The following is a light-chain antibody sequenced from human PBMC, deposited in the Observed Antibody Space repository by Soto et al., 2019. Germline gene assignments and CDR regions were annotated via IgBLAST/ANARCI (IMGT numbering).Light chain of an antibody. J-gene: IGKJ1*01. CDR3: QQYNNWPRT. Sequence: EIGMTQSPATLSVSPGERATVSCRASQSVSSNLAWYQQKPGQAPRLLIYGASTRATGIPARFSGSGSGTEFTLTISSLQSEDFAVYYCQQYNNWPRTFGQGTKVDIK. V-gene: IGKV3-15*01. CDR1: QSVSSN. CDR2: GAS.